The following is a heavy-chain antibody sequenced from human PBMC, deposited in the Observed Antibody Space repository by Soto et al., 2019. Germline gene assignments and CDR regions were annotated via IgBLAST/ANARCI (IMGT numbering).Heavy chain of an antibody. CDR3: VRTSLVVAAATREDY. Sequence: EVQLVESGGGLVQPGGSLRLSCAASGFTFSSYWMHWVRQAPGKGMVWVSRINSDGSSTSYADSVKGRFTISRDNAKNTLYLQMNRLRAEDTAVYYCVRTSLVVAAATREDYWGRGTLVSVYS. CDR1: GFTFSSYW. V-gene: IGHV3-74*01. D-gene: IGHD2-15*01. CDR2: INSDGSST. J-gene: IGHJ4*02.